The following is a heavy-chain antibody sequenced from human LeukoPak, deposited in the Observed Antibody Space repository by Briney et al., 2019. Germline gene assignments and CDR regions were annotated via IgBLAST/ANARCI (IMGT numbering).Heavy chain of an antibody. D-gene: IGHD3-10*01. V-gene: IGHV4-39*01. CDR3: ARRPPGASPLTIDY. CDR1: GGSISSSSYY. CDR2: IYYSRRT. J-gene: IGHJ4*02. Sequence: KTSETLSLTCTVSGGSISSSSYYWGWIRQPPGKGLEWIGSIYYSRRTYYNPSLQSRVNISVDTSKNQFSLKLSSVTAADTAVYYCARRPPGASPLTIDYWGQGTLVTVSS.